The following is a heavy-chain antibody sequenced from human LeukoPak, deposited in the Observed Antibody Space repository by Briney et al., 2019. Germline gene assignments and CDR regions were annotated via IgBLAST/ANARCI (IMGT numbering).Heavy chain of an antibody. V-gene: IGHV3-30*02. CDR3: ARESGAVAGTGIDY. CDR1: GFTFSSYG. Sequence: GGSLRLSCAASGFTFSSYGMHWVRQAPGKGLEWVAFIRYDGSNKYYADSVKGRFTISRDNSKNTLYLQMNSLRAEDTAVYNCARESGAVAGTGIDYWGQGTLVTVSS. D-gene: IGHD6-19*01. J-gene: IGHJ4*02. CDR2: IRYDGSNK.